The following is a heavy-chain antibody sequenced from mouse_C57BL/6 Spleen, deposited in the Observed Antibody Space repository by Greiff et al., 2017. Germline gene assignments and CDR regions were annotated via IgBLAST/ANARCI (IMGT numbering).Heavy chain of an antibody. V-gene: IGHV1-62-2*01. CDR2: FYPGSGSI. D-gene: IGHD2-4*01. Sequence: VQLQQSGAELVKPGASVKLSCKASGYTFTEYTIHWVKQSSGQGLEWIGWFYPGSGSIKYNEKFKDKATLTADKSASTVYMELSRLTSEDAAVYVCARHDYEYDEYYFDYWGQGTTLTVSS. CDR1: GYTFTEYT. CDR3: ARHDYEYDEYYFDY. J-gene: IGHJ2*01.